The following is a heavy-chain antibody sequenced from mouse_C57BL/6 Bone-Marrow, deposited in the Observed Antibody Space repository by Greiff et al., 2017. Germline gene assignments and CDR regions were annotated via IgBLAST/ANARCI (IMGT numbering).Heavy chain of an antibody. D-gene: IGHD2-3*01. CDR3: TRADGPFDY. V-gene: IGHV5-9-1*02. J-gene: IGHJ2*01. CDR1: GFTFSSYA. CDR2: ISSGGDYI. Sequence: DVMLVESGEGLVKPGGSLKLSCAASGFTFSSYAMSWVRQTPEKRLEWVAYISSGGDYIYYADTVKGRFTISRDNARNTLYLQMSSLKSEDTAMYYCTRADGPFDYWGQGTTLTVSS.